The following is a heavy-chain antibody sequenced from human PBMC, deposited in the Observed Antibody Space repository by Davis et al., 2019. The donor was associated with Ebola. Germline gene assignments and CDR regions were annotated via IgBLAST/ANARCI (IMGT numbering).Heavy chain of an antibody. CDR2: INSDGSST. V-gene: IGHV3-74*01. CDR1: GFTFSSYW. CDR3: ARDKGFWSGYGMDV. J-gene: IGHJ6*04. Sequence: GESLKISCAASGFTFSSYWMHWVRQAPGKGLVWVSRINSDGSSTSYADSVKGRFTISRDNAKNTLYLQMNSLRAEDTAVYYCARDKGFWSGYGMDVWGKGTTVTVSS. D-gene: IGHD3-3*01.